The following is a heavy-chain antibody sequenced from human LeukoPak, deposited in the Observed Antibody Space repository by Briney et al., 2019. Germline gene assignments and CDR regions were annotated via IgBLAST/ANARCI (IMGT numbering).Heavy chain of an antibody. Sequence: SETLSLTCAVYGGSFSGYYWSWIRHPPGKGLEWIGEINHSGSTNYNPSLKSRVTISVDTSKNQFSLKLSSVTAADTAVYYCASRTRRRPVAVHYDMDVWGQGTTVTVSS. CDR1: GGSFSGYY. CDR3: ASRTRRRPVAVHYDMDV. V-gene: IGHV4-34*01. J-gene: IGHJ6*02. D-gene: IGHD6-19*01. CDR2: INHSGST.